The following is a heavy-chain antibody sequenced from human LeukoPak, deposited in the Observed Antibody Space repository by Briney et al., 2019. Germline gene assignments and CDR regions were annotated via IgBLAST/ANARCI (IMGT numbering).Heavy chain of an antibody. CDR1: GSSVSTNY. D-gene: IGHD1-14*01. V-gene: IGHV3-66*01. CDR2: IYSGGST. Sequence: GGSLRLSCAASGSSVSTNYISWVRQAPGKGLEWVSVIYSGGSTYYADSVKGRFTISRDNSKNTVYLQMNSLRVEDTAVYYCARSLLTEYYFDYWGQGTLVTVSS. J-gene: IGHJ4*02. CDR3: ARSLLTEYYFDY.